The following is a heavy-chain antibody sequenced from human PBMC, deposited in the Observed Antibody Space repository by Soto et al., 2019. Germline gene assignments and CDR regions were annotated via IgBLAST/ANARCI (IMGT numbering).Heavy chain of an antibody. CDR2: IYYSGST. CDR3: ARAQSYYDFWGGYYNREGPMDV. Sequence: ASETLSLTCTVSGGSISSYYWSWIRQPPGKGLEWIGYIYYSGSTNYNPSLKSRVTISVDTSKNQFSLKLSSVTAADTAVYYCARAQSYYDFWGGYYNREGPMDVWGQGTTVTVSS. V-gene: IGHV4-59*01. J-gene: IGHJ6*02. D-gene: IGHD3-3*01. CDR1: GGSISSYY.